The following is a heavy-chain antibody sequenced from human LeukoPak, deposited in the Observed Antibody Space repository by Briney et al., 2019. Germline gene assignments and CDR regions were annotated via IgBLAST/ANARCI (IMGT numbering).Heavy chain of an antibody. CDR3: ARDSPGFVNSDF. D-gene: IGHD1-26*01. CDR1: GFTFSDNY. CDR2: ISSSGNII. Sequence: PGGSLRLSCAASGFTFSDNYMSWIRQAPGKGLEWVSYISSSGNIIYFADSEKGRFTISRDNAKNSLYLQMNSLRAEDTAVYYCARDSPGFVNSDFWGQGTLVTVSS. J-gene: IGHJ4*02. V-gene: IGHV3-11*01.